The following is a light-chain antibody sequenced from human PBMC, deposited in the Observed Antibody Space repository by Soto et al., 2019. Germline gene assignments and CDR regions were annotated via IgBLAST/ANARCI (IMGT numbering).Light chain of an antibody. CDR3: QQSYNSPQT. J-gene: IGKJ1*01. Sequence: IRMTQSPSSFSASTGDRVTITCRASQTIMTYLNWYQLKPGKPPRLLIYAASSLQSGVPSRFSGSGSGTDFTLTISSLQPEDFATYSCQQSYNSPQTFGRGTKVDIK. CDR1: QTIMTY. CDR2: AAS. V-gene: IGKV1-39*01.